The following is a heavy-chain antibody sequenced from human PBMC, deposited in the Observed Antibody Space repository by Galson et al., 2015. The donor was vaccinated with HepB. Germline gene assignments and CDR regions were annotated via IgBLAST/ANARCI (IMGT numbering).Heavy chain of an antibody. D-gene: IGHD1-26*01. Sequence: SVKVSCKASGYTFTGYYMHWVRQAPGQGLEWMGWINPNSGGTNYAQKFQGRVTMTRDTSISTAYMELSRLRSDDTAVYYCARVRVWWELYYFDYWGQGTLVTVSS. CDR3: ARVRVWWELYYFDY. CDR1: GYTFTGYY. CDR2: INPNSGGT. J-gene: IGHJ4*02. V-gene: IGHV1-2*02.